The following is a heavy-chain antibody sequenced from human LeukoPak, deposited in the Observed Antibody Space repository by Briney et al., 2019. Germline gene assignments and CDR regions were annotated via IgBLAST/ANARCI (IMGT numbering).Heavy chain of an antibody. D-gene: IGHD3-16*01. Sequence: GGSLRLSCAASGFTVSSNYMSWVRQAPGKGLESVSVIYSGGSTYYADSVKGRFTISRDNSKNTLYLQMNSLRAEDTAVYYCAREKPGGTGSYYFDYWGQGTLVTVSS. J-gene: IGHJ4*02. CDR1: GFTVSSNY. CDR3: AREKPGGTGSYYFDY. V-gene: IGHV3-66*02. CDR2: IYSGGST.